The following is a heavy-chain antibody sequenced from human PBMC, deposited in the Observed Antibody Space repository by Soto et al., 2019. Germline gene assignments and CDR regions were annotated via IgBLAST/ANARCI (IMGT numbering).Heavy chain of an antibody. D-gene: IGHD2-2*01. CDR3: ARGGQCTSTSCYEDDAFDI. Sequence: GESLKISCKGSGYSFTSYWIGWVRQMPGKGLEWMGIIYPGDSDTRYSPSFRGQVTISADKSISTAYLQWSSLKASDTAMFYCARGGQCTSTSCYEDDAFDIWGQGTMVTVSS. CDR2: IYPGDSDT. J-gene: IGHJ3*02. V-gene: IGHV5-51*01. CDR1: GYSFTSYW.